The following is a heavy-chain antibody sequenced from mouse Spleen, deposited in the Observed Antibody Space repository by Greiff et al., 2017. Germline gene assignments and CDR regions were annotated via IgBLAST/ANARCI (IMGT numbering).Heavy chain of an antibody. CDR3: AETGIDY. CDR1: GYTFTSYG. J-gene: IGHJ2*01. D-gene: IGHD4-1*01. V-gene: IGHV1-81*01. CDR2: IYPRSGNT. Sequence: LVESGAELARPGASVKLSCKASGYTFTSYGISWVKQRTGQGLEWIGEIYPRSGNTYYNEKFKGKATLTADKSSSTAYMELRSLTSEDSAVYFCAETGIDYWGQGTTLTVSS.